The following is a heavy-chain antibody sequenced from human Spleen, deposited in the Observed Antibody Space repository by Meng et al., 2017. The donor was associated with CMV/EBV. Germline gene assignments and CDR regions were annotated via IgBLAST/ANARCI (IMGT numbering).Heavy chain of an antibody. D-gene: IGHD6-19*01. CDR2: INSNSGGT. Sequence: ASVKVSCKASGYTFTGYYMYWVRQAPGQGLEWMGWINSNSGGTNYAQKLQGRVTMTRDTSISTAYMELSRLRSDDTAVYYCARANTPGIAVAGDYWGQGTLVTVSS. J-gene: IGHJ4*02. CDR1: GYTFTGYY. V-gene: IGHV1-2*02. CDR3: ARANTPGIAVAGDY.